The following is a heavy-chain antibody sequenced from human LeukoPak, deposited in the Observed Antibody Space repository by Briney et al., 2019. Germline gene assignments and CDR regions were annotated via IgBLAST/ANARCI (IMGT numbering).Heavy chain of an antibody. V-gene: IGHV3-7*03. J-gene: IGHJ4*02. CDR3: AKETSSSFDY. D-gene: IGHD6-6*01. CDR1: GFTFSGHW. Sequence: GGSLRLSCAASGFTFSGHWMSWVRQAPGKGLEWVANINQGGSDKYYVDSVKGRFTISRDNSKNTLYLQMNSLRAEDTAVYYCAKETSSSFDYWGQGTLVTVSS. CDR2: INQGGSDK.